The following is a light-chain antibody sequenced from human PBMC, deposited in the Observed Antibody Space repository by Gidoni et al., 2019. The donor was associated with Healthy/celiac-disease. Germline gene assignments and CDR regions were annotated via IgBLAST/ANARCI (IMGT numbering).Light chain of an antibody. V-gene: IGKV3-20*01. J-gene: IGKJ4*01. CDR3: QQYGSSPLT. CDR1: QSVSSSY. CDR2: GAS. Sequence: VLTPSPGTLSLSPGERATLSCRASQSVSSSYLAWYQKKPGQAPRLLIYGASSRATGIPDRVSGSGSGIDFTLTISRLEPEDFAVYYCQQYGSSPLTFGGGTKVEIK.